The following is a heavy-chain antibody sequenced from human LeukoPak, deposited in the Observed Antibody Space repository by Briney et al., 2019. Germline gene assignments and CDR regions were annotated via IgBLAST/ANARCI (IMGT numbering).Heavy chain of an antibody. J-gene: IGHJ4*02. V-gene: IGHV3-11*01. CDR1: RFTFSDYY. CDR2: ISDSGSTT. CDR3: ARDSGSGYSSSAGY. Sequence: GGSLRLSCAASRFTFSDYYMSWIRQAPGKGLEWVSYISDSGSTTYYADSVKGRFTISRDNAKNSLYLQMNSLRAEDTAVYYCARDSGSGYSSSAGYWGQGTLVTVSS. D-gene: IGHD3-22*01.